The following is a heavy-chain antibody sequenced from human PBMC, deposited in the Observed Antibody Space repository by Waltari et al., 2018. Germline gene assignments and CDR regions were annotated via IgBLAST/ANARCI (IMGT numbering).Heavy chain of an antibody. CDR3: ARGGGTFSKPQYFDS. J-gene: IGHJ4*02. CDR2: INTNTGNP. V-gene: IGHV7-4-1*02. Sequence: QVHLVQSGSEMKKPGASVTVSCKASGYIFTTYRIHWVRQAPGQGLEWMGWINTNTGNPTYVQGFTGRFVFALDTSVSTAYLQISSLKAEDSAIYYCARGGGTFSKPQYFDSWGQGTRVTVSS. D-gene: IGHD1-26*01. CDR1: GYIFTTYR.